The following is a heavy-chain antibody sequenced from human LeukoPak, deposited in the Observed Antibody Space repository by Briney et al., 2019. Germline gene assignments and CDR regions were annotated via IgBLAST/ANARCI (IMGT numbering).Heavy chain of an antibody. CDR1: GFTSSSYG. CDR3: AKDRAVAAPYYYYYMDV. D-gene: IGHD6-19*01. CDR2: IRYDGSNK. J-gene: IGHJ6*03. V-gene: IGHV3-30*02. Sequence: QPGGSLRLSCAASGFTSSSYGMHWVRQAPGKGLEWVAFIRYDGSNKYYADSVKGRFTISRDNSKNTLYLQMNSLRAEDTAVYYCAKDRAVAAPYYYYYMDVWGKGTTVTVSS.